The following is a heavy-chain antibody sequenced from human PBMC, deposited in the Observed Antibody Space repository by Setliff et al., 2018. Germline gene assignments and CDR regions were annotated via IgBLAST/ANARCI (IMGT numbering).Heavy chain of an antibody. CDR3: AGNNAHLEWLFAWFDP. CDR2: IYASGST. Sequence: KPSETLSLTCTVSGGSISSDSDYWSWIRQSAGKGLEWIGRIYASGSTEYNPSLGSRVTISVDTSKNQFSLKLSSVTAADTAVYYCAGNNAHLEWLFAWFDPWGQGTLVTVSS. CDR1: GGSISSDSDY. D-gene: IGHD3-3*01. J-gene: IGHJ5*02. V-gene: IGHV4-61*02.